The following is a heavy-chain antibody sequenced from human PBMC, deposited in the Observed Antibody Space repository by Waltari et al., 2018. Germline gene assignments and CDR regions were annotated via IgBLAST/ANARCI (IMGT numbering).Heavy chain of an antibody. CDR3: ARHPAMTIMLWYFDL. D-gene: IGHD2-8*01. J-gene: IGHJ2*01. Sequence: ESGPALVKPTQTLTLTCTFSGGSISSSSYYWGWIRQPPGKGLEWIGSIYYSGSTYYNPSLKSRVTISVDTSKNQFSLKLSSVTAADTAVYYCARHPAMTIMLWYFDLWGRGTLVTVSS. CDR1: GGSISSSSYY. V-gene: IGHV4-39*01. CDR2: IYYSGST.